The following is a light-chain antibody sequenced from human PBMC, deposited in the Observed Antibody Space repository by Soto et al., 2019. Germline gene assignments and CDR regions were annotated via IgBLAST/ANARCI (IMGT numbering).Light chain of an antibody. V-gene: IGKV3-15*01. CDR1: QSVSSN. CDR2: GAS. J-gene: IGKJ3*01. CDR3: QQYNNWSFT. Sequence: EIVMTQSPATLSVSPGERATLSCRASQSVSSNLAWYQQKPGQAPRLLIYGASTRATGIPARFSGSGSGTEFTLTISRPQSEDFAVYYCQQYNNWSFTFGPGTKVDIK.